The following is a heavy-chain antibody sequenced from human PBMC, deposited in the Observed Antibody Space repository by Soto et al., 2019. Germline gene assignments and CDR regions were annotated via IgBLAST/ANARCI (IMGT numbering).Heavy chain of an antibody. CDR1: GFTFTSFS. Sequence: GGSLRLSCAASGFTFTSFSMSWVRQAPGKGLDWVSAIGGNGGGASHADSVKGRFTISRDNSKNTLYLQMNSLRAEDTAVYYCAKDSPVPTDYWGQGTLVTVSS. CDR2: IGGNGGGA. V-gene: IGHV3-23*01. CDR3: AKDSPVPTDY. J-gene: IGHJ4*02.